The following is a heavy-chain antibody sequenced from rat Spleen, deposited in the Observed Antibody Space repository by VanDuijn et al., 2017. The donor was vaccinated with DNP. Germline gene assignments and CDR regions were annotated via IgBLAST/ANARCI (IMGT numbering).Heavy chain of an antibody. CDR1: GFTFSNYG. Sequence: EVQLVESGGDLVQPGRSLKLSCAASGFTFSNYGMAWVRQAPTKGLEWVASITNSGGSTYYRDSVKGRFTISSDNAKSSLYLQMNSLKSEDTATYYCAKNSGYYFDYWGQGVMVTVSS. J-gene: IGHJ2*01. CDR3: AKNSGYYFDY. CDR2: ITNSGGST. D-gene: IGHD4-3*01. V-gene: IGHV5S13*01.